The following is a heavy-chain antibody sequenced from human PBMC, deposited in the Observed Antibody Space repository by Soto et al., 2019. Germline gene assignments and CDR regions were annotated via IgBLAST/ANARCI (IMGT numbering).Heavy chain of an antibody. CDR1: GFTFTNYE. CDR3: ARDREVAIGIFPYSCGMDV. Sequence: GGSLRLSCVASGFTFTNYEMNWVRQAPGKGLEWVSYISSSGNTLYYTDSVKGRFTISRDNAKNSLYLQMDSLRAEDTAVYYCARDREVAIGIFPYSCGMDVWGQGTTVTVSS. D-gene: IGHD2-21*01. V-gene: IGHV3-48*03. CDR2: ISSSGNTL. J-gene: IGHJ6*02.